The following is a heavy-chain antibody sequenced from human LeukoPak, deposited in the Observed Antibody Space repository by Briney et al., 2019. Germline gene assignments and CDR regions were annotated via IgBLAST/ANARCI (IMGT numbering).Heavy chain of an antibody. D-gene: IGHD3-10*01. V-gene: IGHV4-59*12. CDR1: GGSISSYF. J-gene: IGHJ4*02. CDR3: TRSGRITRLDH. Sequence: SETLSLTCTVSGGSISSYFWSWIRQPPGKGLEWIGYIYYSGSTNYNPSLKSRVTISVDTSKNQFSLKLSFVTAADTAVYFCTRSGRITRLDHWGQGTLVTVSS. CDR2: IYYSGST.